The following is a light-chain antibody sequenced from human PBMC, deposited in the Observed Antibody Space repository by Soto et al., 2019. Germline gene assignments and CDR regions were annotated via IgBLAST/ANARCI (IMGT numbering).Light chain of an antibody. CDR1: SSDVGGYNA. CDR3: CSYAGSYIYV. CDR2: DVT. J-gene: IGLJ1*01. V-gene: IGLV2-11*01. Sequence: QSALTQPRSVSGSPGQSVTISCTGTSSDVGGYNAVSWYQQHPGKAPNIMIYDVTKRPSGVPDRFSGSKSGNTASLTISGLQAEDEADYYCCSYAGSYIYVFGTGTKSPS.